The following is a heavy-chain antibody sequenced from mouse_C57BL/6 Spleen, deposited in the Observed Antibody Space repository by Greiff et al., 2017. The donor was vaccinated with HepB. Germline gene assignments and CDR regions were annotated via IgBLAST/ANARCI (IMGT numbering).Heavy chain of an antibody. CDR3: ARSDGYFYFDY. Sequence: QVQLQQPGAELVKPGASVKLSCKASGYTFTSYWMHWVKQRPGPGLEWIGMIHPNSGSTNYNEKLKSKATLTVDKSSSTAYMQLSSLTSEDSAVYYCARSDGYFYFDYWGQGTTLTVSS. CDR2: IHPNSGST. J-gene: IGHJ2*01. CDR1: GYTFTSYW. V-gene: IGHV1-64*01. D-gene: IGHD2-3*01.